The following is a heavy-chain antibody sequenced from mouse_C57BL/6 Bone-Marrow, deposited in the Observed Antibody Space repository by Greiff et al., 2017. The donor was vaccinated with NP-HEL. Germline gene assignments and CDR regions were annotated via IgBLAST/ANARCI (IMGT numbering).Heavy chain of an antibody. J-gene: IGHJ4*01. Sequence: VQLQESGAELAKPGASVTLSCKASGYTFTSYWMHWVKQRPGQGLEWIGYINPSSGYTKYNQKFKDKATLTADKSSSTAYMQLSSLTYEDSAVYYCAIFYYDYSYAMDYWGQGTSVTVSS. D-gene: IGHD2-4*01. V-gene: IGHV1-7*01. CDR1: GYTFTSYW. CDR3: AIFYYDYSYAMDY. CDR2: INPSSGYT.